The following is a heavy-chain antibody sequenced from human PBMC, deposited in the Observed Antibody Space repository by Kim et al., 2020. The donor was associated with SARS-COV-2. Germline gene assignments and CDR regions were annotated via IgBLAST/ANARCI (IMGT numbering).Heavy chain of an antibody. J-gene: IGHJ6*02. D-gene: IGHD6-13*01. CDR1: GYTFTSYA. Sequence: ASVKVSCKASGYTFTSYAMNWVRQAPGQGLEWMGWINTNTGNPTYAQGFTGRFVFSLDTSVSTAYLQISSLKAEDTAVYYCARVRSSSWYSTSYYYYGMDVWGQGTTVTVSS. V-gene: IGHV7-4-1*02. CDR2: INTNTGNP. CDR3: ARVRSSSWYSTSYYYYGMDV.